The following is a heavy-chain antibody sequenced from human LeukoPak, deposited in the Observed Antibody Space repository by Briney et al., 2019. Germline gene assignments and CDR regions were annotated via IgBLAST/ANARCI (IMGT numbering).Heavy chain of an antibody. D-gene: IGHD3-10*01. CDR1: GFTFSSYA. J-gene: IGHJ4*02. CDR3: AREDYGSGSYPLDY. V-gene: IGHV3-64*01. CDR2: ISSNGRNT. Sequence: GGPLPLFCAASGFTFSSYALHWVRQAPGKGLEYVSAISSNGRNTYYANSVKGRFTISRDNSKNTLYLQMGSLRAEDTAVYYCAREDYGSGSYPLDYWGQGTLVTVSS.